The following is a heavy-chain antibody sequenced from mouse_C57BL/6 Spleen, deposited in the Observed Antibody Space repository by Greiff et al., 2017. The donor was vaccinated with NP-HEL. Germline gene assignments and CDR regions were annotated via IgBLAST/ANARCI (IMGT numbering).Heavy chain of an antibody. J-gene: IGHJ3*01. V-gene: IGHV5-4*01. CDR1: GFTFSSYA. D-gene: IGHD4-1*01. CDR3: AREMGRDWFAY. Sequence: EVKLVESGGGLVKPGGSLKLSCAASGFTFSSYAMSWVRQTPEQRLEWVATISDGGSYTYYPDNVKGRFTISRDNAKNNLYLQMSHLKSEDTAMYYCAREMGRDWFAYWGQGTLVTVSA. CDR2: ISDGGSYT.